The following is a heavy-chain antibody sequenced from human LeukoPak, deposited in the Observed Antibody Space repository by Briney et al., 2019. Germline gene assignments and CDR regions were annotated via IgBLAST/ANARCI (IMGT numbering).Heavy chain of an antibody. Sequence: SETLSLTCTVSGASISDYYRSWFRQSPGKGLEWLAYIYYTGTTNYNPSVKSRLTISIDTSKNQLSLTLNSVTAADTAVYYCARHYSSGTYPLDSWGQGTLVTVSS. D-gene: IGHD3-10*01. CDR1: GASISDYY. J-gene: IGHJ4*02. CDR3: ARHYSSGTYPLDS. V-gene: IGHV4-59*01. CDR2: IYYTGTT.